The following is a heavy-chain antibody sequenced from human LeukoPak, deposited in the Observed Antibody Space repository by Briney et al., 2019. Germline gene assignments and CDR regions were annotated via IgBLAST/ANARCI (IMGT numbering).Heavy chain of an antibody. CDR3: ARIGILTGYYFDY. V-gene: IGHV4-59*01. J-gene: IGHJ4*02. CDR2: IYYSEST. Sequence: SETLSLTCIVSGVSIRSNFWCWIRPPPRKGLGWIGYIYYSESTNYNPSLKSRVTISVDTSKNQFSLKLSSVTAADTAVYYCARIGILTGYYFDYWGQGTLVTVSS. D-gene: IGHD3-9*01. CDR1: GVSIRSNF.